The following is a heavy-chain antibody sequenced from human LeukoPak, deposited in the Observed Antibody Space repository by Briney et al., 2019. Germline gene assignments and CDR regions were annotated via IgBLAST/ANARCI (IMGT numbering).Heavy chain of an antibody. CDR2: IYYSGST. V-gene: IGHV4-31*03. D-gene: IGHD2-21*02. CDR3: ARCYGDYPYYFDY. CDR1: GGSISSGGYY. Sequence: SETLSLTCTVSGGSISSGGYYWSWIRQHPGKGLEWIGYIYYSGSTYYNPSLKSRVTISVDTSKSQFSLTLSSVTAADTAVYYCARCYGDYPYYFDYWGQGNLVTVSS. J-gene: IGHJ4*02.